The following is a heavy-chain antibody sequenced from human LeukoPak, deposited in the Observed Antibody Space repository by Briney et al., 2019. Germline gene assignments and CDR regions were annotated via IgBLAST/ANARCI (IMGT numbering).Heavy chain of an antibody. V-gene: IGHV1-8*01. CDR1: GYTFTNYD. J-gene: IGHJ6*02. CDR2: RNPNSGRT. CDR3: ARGPVSTHGMDV. Sequence: ASVKVSCKASGYTFTNYDINWARQATGQGLECMGWRNPNSGRTGFAQKFQGRLTMTADTSISTAYMELSSLTSDDTAVYYCARGPVSTHGMDVWGQGTTVTVSS. D-gene: IGHD6-13*01.